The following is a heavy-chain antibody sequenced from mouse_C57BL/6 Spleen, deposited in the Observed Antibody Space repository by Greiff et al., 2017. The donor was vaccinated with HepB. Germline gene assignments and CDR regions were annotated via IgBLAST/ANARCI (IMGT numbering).Heavy chain of an antibody. Sequence: QVQLKQPGAELVKPGASVKMSCKASGYTFTSYWITWVKQRPGQGLEWIGDIYPGSGSTNYNEKFKSKATLTVDTSSSTAYMQLSSLTSEDSAVYYCARRGVRNYAMDYWGQGTSVTVSS. CDR1: GYTFTSYW. CDR3: ARRGVRNYAMDY. CDR2: IYPGSGST. D-gene: IGHD2-2*01. V-gene: IGHV1-55*01. J-gene: IGHJ4*01.